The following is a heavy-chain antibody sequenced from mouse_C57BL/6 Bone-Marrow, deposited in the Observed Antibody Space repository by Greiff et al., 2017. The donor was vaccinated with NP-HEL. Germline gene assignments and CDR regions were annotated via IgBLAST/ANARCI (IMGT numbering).Heavy chain of an antibody. Sequence: QQSGAELVKPGASVKLSCKASGYTFTEYTIHWVKQRSGQGLEWIGWFFPGSGSIKYNEKFKDKATLTADKSSSTVYMELSRLTSEDSAVYFCARNESPHYYGSSYWYFDVWGTGTTVTVSS. CDR3: ARNESPHYYGSSYWYFDV. CDR2: FFPGSGSI. CDR1: GYTFTEYT. J-gene: IGHJ1*03. V-gene: IGHV1-62-2*01. D-gene: IGHD1-1*01.